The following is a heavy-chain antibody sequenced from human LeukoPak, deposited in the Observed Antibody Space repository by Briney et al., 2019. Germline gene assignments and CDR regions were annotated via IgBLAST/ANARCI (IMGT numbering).Heavy chain of an antibody. J-gene: IGHJ3*02. V-gene: IGHV4-61*02. CDR1: GDSISSGDYY. Sequence: PSETLSLTCPVSGDSISSGDYYWSWIRQPAGKGLEWIGRISSSGSTNYNPSFKSRVTISVDTSKNQFSLKLSSVTAADTAVYYCARDQYYYDSSARGIGAFDIWGQGTMVTVSS. CDR2: ISSSGST. D-gene: IGHD3-22*01. CDR3: ARDQYYYDSSARGIGAFDI.